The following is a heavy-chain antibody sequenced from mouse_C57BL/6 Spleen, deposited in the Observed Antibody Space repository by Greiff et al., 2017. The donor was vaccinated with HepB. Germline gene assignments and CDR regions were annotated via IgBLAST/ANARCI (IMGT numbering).Heavy chain of an antibody. D-gene: IGHD1-1*01. CDR2: INPNNGGT. CDR3: ARVPYYYGSSYVDFDY. V-gene: IGHV1-22*01. Sequence: EVQLQQSGPELVKPGASVKMSCKASGYTFTDYNMHWVKQSHGKSLEWIGYINPNNGGTSYNQKFKGQATLTVNKSSSTAYMELRSLTSEDSAVYYCARVPYYYGSSYVDFDYWGQGTTLTVSS. CDR1: GYTFTDYN. J-gene: IGHJ2*01.